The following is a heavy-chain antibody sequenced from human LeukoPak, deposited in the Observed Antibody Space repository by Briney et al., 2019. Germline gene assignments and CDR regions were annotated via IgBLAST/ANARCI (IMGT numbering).Heavy chain of an antibody. V-gene: IGHV3-66*01. J-gene: IGHJ4*02. CDR2: ISRGGIS. D-gene: IGHD6-13*01. CDR1: GFTFSVYD. CDR3: ARVPKQHFDY. Sequence: GGSLRLSCAASGFTFSVYDMYWIRQSPGKGLECVSVISRGGISYYADSEKGRFTISRDNSKNTLYLQMNSLRAEDTAVYYCARVPKQHFDYWGQGTLVTVSS.